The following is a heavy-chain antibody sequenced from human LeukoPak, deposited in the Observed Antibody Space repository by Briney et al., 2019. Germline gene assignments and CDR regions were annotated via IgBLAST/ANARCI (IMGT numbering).Heavy chain of an antibody. V-gene: IGHV3-7*01. CDR2: MNQDGSRK. CDR3: TRDRPDDNAWAADS. Sequence: GGSLRLSCAASGFTFSSYAMSWVRQAPGKGLEGVANMNQDGSRKYYVGSVKGRFTISRDNAKNSVFLLMNSLRAEDTAVYYCTRDRPDDNAWAADSWGQGTLVTVS. CDR1: GFTFSSYA. J-gene: IGHJ4*02. D-gene: IGHD3-22*01.